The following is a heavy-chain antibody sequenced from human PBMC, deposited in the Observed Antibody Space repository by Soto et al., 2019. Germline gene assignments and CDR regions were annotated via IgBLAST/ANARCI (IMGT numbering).Heavy chain of an antibody. CDR2: IKSDGSST. D-gene: IGHD6-19*01. J-gene: IGHJ4*02. CDR3: ARMGSGWRTFKSCFDY. CDR1: GFTFSSYW. V-gene: IGHV3-74*01. Sequence: GSLRLSCAASGFTFSSYWMHWVRQAPGKGLVWVSRIKSDGSSTSYADSVKGRFSISRDNAKNTLYLQMNSLRAEDTAVYYCARMGSGWRTFKSCFDYWGQGTLVTVSS.